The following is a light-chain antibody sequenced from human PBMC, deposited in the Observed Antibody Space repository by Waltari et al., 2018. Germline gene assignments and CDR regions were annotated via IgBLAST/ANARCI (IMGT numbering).Light chain of an antibody. CDR2: TAS. Sequence: DIQMTQSPSSLSASIGDRVTNTCRASQTINTFLNWYQQKPGKAPKLLIYTASSLPSGVPSRFSGSGSGTDFTLTISSLEPEDFATYYCQQSYASLITFGQGTRLDIK. CDR3: QQSYASLIT. V-gene: IGKV1-39*01. J-gene: IGKJ5*01. CDR1: QTINTF.